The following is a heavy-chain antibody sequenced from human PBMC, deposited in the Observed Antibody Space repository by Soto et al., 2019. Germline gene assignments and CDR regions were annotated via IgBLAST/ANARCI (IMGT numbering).Heavy chain of an antibody. D-gene: IGHD2-2*01. J-gene: IGHJ6*02. CDR3: ARDGIVVVPAAPYGMDV. Sequence: QVQLVQSGAEVKKPGSSVKVSCKASGGTFSSYAISWVRQAPGQGLEWMGGIIPIFGTANYAQKFHGRVTITADKSTSTAYMELSSLRSEDTAVYYCARDGIVVVPAAPYGMDVWGQGTTVTVSS. CDR2: IIPIFGTA. CDR1: GGTFSSYA. V-gene: IGHV1-69*06.